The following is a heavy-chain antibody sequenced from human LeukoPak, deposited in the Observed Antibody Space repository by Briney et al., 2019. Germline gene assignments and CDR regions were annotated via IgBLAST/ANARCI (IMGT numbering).Heavy chain of an antibody. D-gene: IGHD3-3*01. CDR3: ARGPNYDFWSGPGYFDY. CDR2: IYYSGST. Sequence: SETLSLTCTVSGGSISSSSYYWGWIRQPPGKGLEWIGSIYYSGSTYYNPSLKSRVTISVDTSKNQFSLKLSSVTAADTAVYYCARGPNYDFWSGPGYFDYWGQGTLVTVSS. J-gene: IGHJ4*02. V-gene: IGHV4-39*07. CDR1: GGSISSSSYY.